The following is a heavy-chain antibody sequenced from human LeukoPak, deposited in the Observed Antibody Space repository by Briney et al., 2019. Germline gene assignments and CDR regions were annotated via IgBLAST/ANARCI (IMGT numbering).Heavy chain of an antibody. J-gene: IGHJ4*02. Sequence: SVKVSCKASGGTFSSYAISWVRQAPGQGLEWMGGIIPIFGTANYAQKFQGRVTITTDESTSTAYMELSSLRSEDTAVYYCARDCSSTSCLDYWGQGTLVTVSS. D-gene: IGHD2-2*01. CDR1: GGTFSSYA. CDR3: ARDCSSTSCLDY. V-gene: IGHV1-69*05. CDR2: IIPIFGTA.